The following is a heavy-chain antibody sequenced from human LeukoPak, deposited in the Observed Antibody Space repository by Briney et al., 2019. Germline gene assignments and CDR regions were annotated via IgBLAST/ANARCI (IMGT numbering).Heavy chain of an antibody. V-gene: IGHV1-24*01. CDR2: FDPEDGET. D-gene: IGHD2-2*02. CDR1: GYTLTELS. CDR3: ATNARPGGVVVPAAIKDNYFDY. Sequence: ASVKVSCKVSGYTLTELSMHWVRQAPGKGLEWMGGFDPEDGETIYALKFQGRVTMTEDTSTDTAYMELSSLRSEDTAVYYCATNARPGGVVVPAAIKDNYFDYWGQGTLVSVSS. J-gene: IGHJ4*02.